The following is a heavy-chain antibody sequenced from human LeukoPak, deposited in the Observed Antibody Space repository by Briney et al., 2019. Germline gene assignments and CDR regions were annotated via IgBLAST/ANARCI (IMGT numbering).Heavy chain of an antibody. CDR2: INLDSGGT. Sequence: GASVKVSCKASGYTFTAYFIHWVRQAPGQGLEWMGRINLDSGGTYYTQKFQGRITMTRDTSISTAYVELNGPTSDDTAVYYCARDSADLRFLEWLSIWEYFDYWGQGTLVTVSS. CDR3: ARDSADLRFLEWLSIWEYFDY. D-gene: IGHD3-3*01. CDR1: GYTFTAYF. V-gene: IGHV1-2*06. J-gene: IGHJ4*02.